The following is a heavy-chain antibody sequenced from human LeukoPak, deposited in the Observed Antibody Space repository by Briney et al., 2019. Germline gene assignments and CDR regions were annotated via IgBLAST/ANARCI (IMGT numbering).Heavy chain of an antibody. D-gene: IGHD3-10*01. CDR3: ARNGAFGEFLDY. Sequence: SETLSLTCTVSSGSISSYYWSWIRQPPGKGLEWIGYIYSSGSTNYNPSLESRVTMSVDTSKNQFSLRLSSVTAADTAVYYCARNGAFGEFLDYWGQGTLVTVSS. CDR1: SGSISSYY. V-gene: IGHV4-59*01. CDR2: IYSSGST. J-gene: IGHJ4*02.